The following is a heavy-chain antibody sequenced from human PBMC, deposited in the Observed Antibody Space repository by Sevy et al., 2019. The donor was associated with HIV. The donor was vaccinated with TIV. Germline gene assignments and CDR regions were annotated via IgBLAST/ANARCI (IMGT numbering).Heavy chain of an antibody. CDR2: IYNTGST. CDR1: GGSIRINSYY. V-gene: IGHV4-39*02. Sequence: SETVSLTCTVSGGSIRINSYYWGWVRQPPGKGLEWIGSIYNTGSTSYNPSLKSRVTISVDTSKNNFSLRLTSVTAADTAVYYCATPRGTDWYEGAGGYFDLWGRGTLVTVSS. CDR3: ATPRGTDWYEGAGGYFDL. J-gene: IGHJ2*01. D-gene: IGHD6-19*01.